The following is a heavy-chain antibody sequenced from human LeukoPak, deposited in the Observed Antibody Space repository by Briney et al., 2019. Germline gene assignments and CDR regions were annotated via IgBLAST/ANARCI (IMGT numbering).Heavy chain of an antibody. CDR1: GGSLSSYY. D-gene: IGHD3-10*01. V-gene: IGHV4-4*07. CDR3: ARESDYYGSGSYYNY. CDR2: IYTSGST. J-gene: IGHJ4*02. Sequence: SETLSLTCTVSGGSLSSYYWSWIRQPAGKGLEWIGRIYTSGSTNYNPSLKSRVTMSVDTSKNQFSLKLSSVTAADTAVYYCARESDYYGSGSYYNYWGQGTLVTVSS.